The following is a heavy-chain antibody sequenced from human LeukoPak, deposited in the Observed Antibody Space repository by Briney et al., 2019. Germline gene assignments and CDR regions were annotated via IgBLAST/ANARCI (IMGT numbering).Heavy chain of an antibody. CDR3: ARDSRDTLYSSGWRNDY. D-gene: IGHD6-19*01. J-gene: IGHJ4*02. CDR2: IKQDGSEK. CDR1: GFTFSSHW. Sequence: GGSLRLSCAASGFTFSSHWMSWVRQAPGKGLEWVANIKQDGSEKYYVDSVKGRFTISRDNAKNSLYLQMNSLRAEDTAVYYCARDSRDTLYSSGWRNDYWGQGTLVTVSS. V-gene: IGHV3-7*01.